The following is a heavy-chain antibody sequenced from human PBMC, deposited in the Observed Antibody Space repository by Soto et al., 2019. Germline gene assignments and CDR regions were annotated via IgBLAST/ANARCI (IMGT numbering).Heavy chain of an antibody. J-gene: IGHJ5*02. Sequence: GGSLRLSCAASGFTFSSYAMHWVRQAPGKGLEWVAVISYDGSNKYYADSVKGRFTISRDNSKNTLYLQMNSLRAEDTAVYYCARGSKLGYCSSTSCYAAGPWGQGTLVTVSS. D-gene: IGHD2-2*01. CDR1: GFTFSSYA. CDR3: ARGSKLGYCSSTSCYAAGP. CDR2: ISYDGSNK. V-gene: IGHV3-30-3*01.